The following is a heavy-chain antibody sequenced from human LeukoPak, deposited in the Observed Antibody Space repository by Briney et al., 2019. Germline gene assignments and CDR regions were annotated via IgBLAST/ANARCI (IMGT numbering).Heavy chain of an antibody. CDR2: NYSDGDT. CDR1: GFTVSSNY. Sequence: LGGSLRLSCVVSGFTVSSNYMSWVRQAPGKGLEWVSVNYSDGDTYYADSVKARFTISRDNSKNTLYLQMNSLRAEDTAVYYCARHEKAVAGKHFDYWGQGTLVAVSS. V-gene: IGHV3-66*04. CDR3: ARHEKAVAGKHFDY. D-gene: IGHD6-19*01. J-gene: IGHJ4*02.